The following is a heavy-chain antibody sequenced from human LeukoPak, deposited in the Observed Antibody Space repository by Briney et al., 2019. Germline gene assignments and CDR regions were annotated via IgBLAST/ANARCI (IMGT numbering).Heavy chain of an antibody. CDR1: GFTFSSYV. CDR3: TRRSETYYHGFDY. D-gene: IGHD3-10*01. J-gene: IGHJ4*02. Sequence: GGSLRLSCAASGFTFSSYVLSWVRQAPGKGLEWVSTISSSGDSTYYADSVKGRFTISRDNSKNTLYLHMNSLRAEDTAVYYCTRRSETYYHGFDYWGQGTLVTVSS. CDR2: ISSSGDST. V-gene: IGHV3-23*01.